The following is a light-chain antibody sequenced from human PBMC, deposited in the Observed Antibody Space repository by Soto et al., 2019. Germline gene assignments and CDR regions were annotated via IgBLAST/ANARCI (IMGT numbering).Light chain of an antibody. Sequence: EKALTQSPVTLSLSPGERATLSCRASQSISLSLAWYQHKPGQAPRLLMFDASKRATGIPARFSGSGSGTDFTLSISSLEPEDFAVYYCQLRTDWPPWTFGQGTKVNIK. CDR1: QSISLS. V-gene: IGKV3-11*01. CDR3: QLRTDWPPWT. CDR2: DAS. J-gene: IGKJ1*01.